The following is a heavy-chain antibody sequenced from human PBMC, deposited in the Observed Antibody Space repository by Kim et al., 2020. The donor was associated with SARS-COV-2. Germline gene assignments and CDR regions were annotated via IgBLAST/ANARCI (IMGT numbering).Heavy chain of an antibody. J-gene: IGHJ4*02. V-gene: IGHV3-53*01. CDR2: GGST. CDR3: ARGDGDKLG. D-gene: IGHD3-10*01. Sequence: GGSTYYADSGKGRFTISRDNSKNTLYLQMNSLGAEDTAMYHCARGDGDKLGWGQGTLVTVSS.